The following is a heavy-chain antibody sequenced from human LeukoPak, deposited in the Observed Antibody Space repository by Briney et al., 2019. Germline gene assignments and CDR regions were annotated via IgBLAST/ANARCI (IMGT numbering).Heavy chain of an antibody. J-gene: IGHJ5*02. CDR2: IYYSGST. V-gene: IGHV4-39*01. CDR3: ATHHNYYDSSGYRTGNWFDP. Sequence: TSETLSLTCTVSGGSISSSSYYWGWTRQPPGKGLEWIGSIYYSGSTYYNPSLKSRVTISVDTSKNQFSLKLSSVTAADTAVYYCATHHNYYDSSGYRTGNWFDPWGQGTLVTVSS. D-gene: IGHD3-22*01. CDR1: GGSISSSSYY.